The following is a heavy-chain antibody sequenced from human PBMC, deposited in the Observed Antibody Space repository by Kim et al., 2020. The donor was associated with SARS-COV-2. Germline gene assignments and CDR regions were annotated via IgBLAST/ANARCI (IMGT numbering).Heavy chain of an antibody. V-gene: IGHV3-23*01. Sequence: TNNTASVTSRFTISRDNSWNTVYLQMNSLRAEDTAVYYCAKRMDVWGKGTTVIVSS. CDR2: T. CDR3: AKRMDV. J-gene: IGHJ6*03.